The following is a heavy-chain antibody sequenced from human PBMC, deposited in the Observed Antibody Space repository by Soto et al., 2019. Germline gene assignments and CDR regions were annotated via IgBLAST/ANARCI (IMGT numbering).Heavy chain of an antibody. D-gene: IGHD2-2*01. V-gene: IGHV3-74*01. CDR2: INSDGSRT. CDR1: GFNFSRFW. J-gene: IGHJ6*02. Sequence: SLRLSCTASGFNFSRFWTHWVRQVPGRGLVWVSHINSDGSRTSYADSVKGRFTISRDNAKNTLYLQMNSLRAEDTAVYYCARDLSSCSSARCYSFYYGVDVWGQGTTVTLSS. CDR3: ARDLSSCSSARCYSFYYGVDV.